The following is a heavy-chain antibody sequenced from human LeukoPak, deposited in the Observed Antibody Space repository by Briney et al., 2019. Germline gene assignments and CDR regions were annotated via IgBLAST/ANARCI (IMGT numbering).Heavy chain of an antibody. CDR1: GDSISSGSYY. V-gene: IGHV4-61*02. CDR2: IYTSGRT. D-gene: IGHD5-18*01. CDR3: ARERTDTSMDY. J-gene: IGHJ4*02. Sequence: SDTLSLTYTVSGDSISSGSYYWTWIRQPAGKGLEWIGRIYTSGRTNHNPSLKSRVTISLDTSKNQFSLKLISVTSADTAVYFCARERTDTSMDYWGQGTLVTVSS.